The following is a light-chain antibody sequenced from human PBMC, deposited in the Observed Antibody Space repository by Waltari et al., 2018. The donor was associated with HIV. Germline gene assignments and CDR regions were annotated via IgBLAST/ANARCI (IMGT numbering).Light chain of an antibody. V-gene: IGKV3-15*01. CDR3: QQYNNWPPIT. CDR1: QSVSSN. J-gene: IGKJ3*01. CDR2: GAS. Sequence: EIVMTQSPATLSVSPGERATLSCRASQSVSSNLAWYQQKPGTAPRLLIYGASTRATGIPARFSGSGSGTEFTLTISSLQSEDVAVYYGQQYNNWPPITFGPGTKVDIK.